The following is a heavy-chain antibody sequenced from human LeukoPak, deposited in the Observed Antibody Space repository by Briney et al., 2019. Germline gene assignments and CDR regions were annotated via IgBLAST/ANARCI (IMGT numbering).Heavy chain of an antibody. Sequence: GGSLRLSCTASGFTFGDYAMSWVRQAPGKGLEWVGFIRSKAYGGTTEYAASVKGRFTISRDDSKSIAYLQMNSLKTEDTAVYYCTRVPPTYYYYMDVWGKGTTVTTSS. V-gene: IGHV3-49*04. CDR1: GFTFGDYA. CDR3: TRVPPTYYYYMDV. J-gene: IGHJ6*03. CDR2: IRSKAYGGTT.